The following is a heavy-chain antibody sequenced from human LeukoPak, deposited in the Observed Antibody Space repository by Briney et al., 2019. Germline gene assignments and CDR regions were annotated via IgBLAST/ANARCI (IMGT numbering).Heavy chain of an antibody. CDR2: INAGNGNT. V-gene: IGHV1-3*03. D-gene: IGHD3-22*01. CDR3: ARERRDSSGYSFGIDY. Sequence: GASVKVSCKASGYTFTCYAMHWGRQAPGQRLEWRGWINAGNGNTKYSQEFQGRVTITRDTSASTAYMELSSLRSEDMAVYYCARERRDSSGYSFGIDYWGQGTLVTVSS. J-gene: IGHJ4*02. CDR1: GYTFTCYA.